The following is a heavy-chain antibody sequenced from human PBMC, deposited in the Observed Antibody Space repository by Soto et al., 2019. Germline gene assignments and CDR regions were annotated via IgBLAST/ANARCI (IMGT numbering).Heavy chain of an antibody. CDR1: GFTFSSYS. D-gene: IGHD6-19*01. J-gene: IGHJ5*02. CDR3: ERDKKGIAVAATFDP. V-gene: IGHV3-21*01. CDR2: ISSSSSYI. Sequence: GGSLRLSCAASGFTFSSYSMNWVRQAPGKGLEWVSSISSSSSYIYYADSVKGRFTISRDNAKNSLYLQMNSLRDEDTAVYYCERDKKGIAVAATFDPWGQGTLVTVYS.